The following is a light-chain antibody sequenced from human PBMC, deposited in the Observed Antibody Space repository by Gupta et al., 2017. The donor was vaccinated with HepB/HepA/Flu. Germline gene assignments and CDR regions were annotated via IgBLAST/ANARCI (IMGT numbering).Light chain of an antibody. CDR3: QHENSYSRT. J-gene: IGKJ2*02. CDR2: KAS. Sequence: DIEMTQSPSTLSASVGDRVTITCRASQSISSWLAWYQQKPGKAPKLLIYKASRVESGVPSRFSGSGSGTEFTLTISSLQPEDFATYYCQHENSYSRTFGQGTKLEIK. V-gene: IGKV1-5*03. CDR1: QSISSW.